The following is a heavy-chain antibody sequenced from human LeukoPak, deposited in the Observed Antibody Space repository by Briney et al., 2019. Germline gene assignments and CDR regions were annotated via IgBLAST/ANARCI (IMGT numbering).Heavy chain of an antibody. CDR2: INHSGST. CDR3: ARGYYGSGSHCCHMDV. CDR1: VGSFSGYY. D-gene: IGHD3-10*01. J-gene: IGHJ6*03. V-gene: IGHV4-34*01. Sequence: PSETLSLTCAVYVGSFSGYYWSWIRQPPGKGLEWIGEINHSGSTNYNSSLKSRVTISVDTSKNQFSRKLSSVTAADTAVYYCARGYYGSGSHCCHMDVWGKGTTITVS.